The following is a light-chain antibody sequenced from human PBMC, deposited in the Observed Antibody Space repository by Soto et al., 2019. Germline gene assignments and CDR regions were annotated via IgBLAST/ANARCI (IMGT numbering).Light chain of an antibody. CDR3: SSYTTSYFDV. Sequence: QSALTQPASVSVSPGQSITISCTGSGRDIGAYDYVSWYQQHPGKAPKLLIYGVKNRPSGVSYRFSASKSAVTASLTISGLQAEDDAHDDCSSYTTSYFDVFGPGTKLTVL. V-gene: IGLV2-14*01. J-gene: IGLJ1*01. CDR2: GVK. CDR1: GRDIGAYDY.